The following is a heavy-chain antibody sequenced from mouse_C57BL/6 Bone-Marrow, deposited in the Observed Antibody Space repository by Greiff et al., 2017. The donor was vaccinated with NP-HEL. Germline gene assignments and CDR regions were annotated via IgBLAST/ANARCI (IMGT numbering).Heavy chain of an antibody. CDR3: ARAYYYGSTEHFDY. CDR1: GYTFTSYW. D-gene: IGHD1-1*01. Sequence: QVQLQQPGAELVKPGASVKLSCKASGYTFTSYWMHWVKQRPGQGLEWIGDIYPGSGSTNYNEKFKRKAKLTVETSSSTAYMQLSSRTSEDSAVYYCARAYYYGSTEHFDYWGQGTTLTVSS. CDR2: IYPGSGST. J-gene: IGHJ2*01. V-gene: IGHV1-55*01.